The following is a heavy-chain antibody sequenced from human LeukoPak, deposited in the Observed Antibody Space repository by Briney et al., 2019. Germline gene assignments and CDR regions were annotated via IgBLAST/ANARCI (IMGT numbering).Heavy chain of an antibody. CDR3: ARDRRSSSWTNFDY. J-gene: IGHJ4*02. CDR2: ISAYNGNT. V-gene: IGHV1-18*01. D-gene: IGHD6-13*01. Sequence: GGSLRLSCTASGFTFSNFWMGWVRQAPGQGLEWMGWISAYNGNTNYAQKLQGRVTMTTDTSTSTAYMELRSLRSDDTAVYYCARDRRSSSWTNFDYWGQGTLVTVSS. CDR1: GFTFSNFW.